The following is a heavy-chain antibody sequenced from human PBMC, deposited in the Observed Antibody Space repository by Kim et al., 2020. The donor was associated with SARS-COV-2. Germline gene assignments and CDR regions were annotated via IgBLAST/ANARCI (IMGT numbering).Heavy chain of an antibody. Sequence: YIYYADSVKGRFTSSRDNAKNSLYLQMNSLRAEDTAVYYCARETGDAIDYWGQGTLVTVSS. CDR3: ARETGDAIDY. D-gene: IGHD7-27*01. V-gene: IGHV3-21*01. CDR2: YI. J-gene: IGHJ4*02.